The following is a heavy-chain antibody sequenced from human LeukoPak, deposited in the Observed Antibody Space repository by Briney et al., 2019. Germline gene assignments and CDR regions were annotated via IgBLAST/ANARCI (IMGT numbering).Heavy chain of an antibody. J-gene: IGHJ4*02. CDR2: TYYRSKWYN. D-gene: IGHD5-18*01. CDR1: GDSVSSNSAA. Sequence: SQTLSLTCAISGDSVSSNSAAWNWIRQSPSRGLEWLGRTYYRSKWYNDYAVSVKSRITITPDTSKNQFFLQLKSVTPDDTAVYYCARIGYGFSYGSGLDYWGQGTLVTVSS. CDR3: ARIGYGFSYGSGLDY. V-gene: IGHV6-1*01.